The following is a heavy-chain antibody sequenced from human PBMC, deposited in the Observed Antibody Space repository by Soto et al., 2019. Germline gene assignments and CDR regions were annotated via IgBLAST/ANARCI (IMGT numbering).Heavy chain of an antibody. Sequence: EEQLLESGGGLVQPGGSLRLSCTASGFTFRNFAMTWVRQAPGKGLEWVSTIIAGGGTTYYADSLKGRFTISRDNSKNTLYLQMNSLRVEDTAIFFCAKVRSDSWAFFDSWGQGTLVTVSS. CDR2: IIAGGGTT. CDR3: AKVRSDSWAFFDS. CDR1: GFTFRNFA. J-gene: IGHJ4*02. V-gene: IGHV3-23*01. D-gene: IGHD6-13*01.